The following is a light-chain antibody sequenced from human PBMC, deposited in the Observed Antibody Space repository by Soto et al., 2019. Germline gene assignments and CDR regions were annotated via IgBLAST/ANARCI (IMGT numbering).Light chain of an antibody. Sequence: EIVLTQSPGTLSLSPGERDTLSCRASQSVSSSFLAWYQQKPGQAPRLLIYGASSRATGIPDRFSGSGSGTDFTLTISRLEPADVAVYYCQQNGSSPYTFGQGTKLEIK. CDR2: GAS. V-gene: IGKV3-20*01. J-gene: IGKJ2*01. CDR1: QSVSSSF. CDR3: QQNGSSPYT.